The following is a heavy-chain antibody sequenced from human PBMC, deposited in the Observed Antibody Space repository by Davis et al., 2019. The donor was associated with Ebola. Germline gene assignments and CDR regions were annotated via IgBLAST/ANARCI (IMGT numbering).Heavy chain of an antibody. CDR2: INAGNGNT. CDR1: GYTFTSYA. J-gene: IGHJ4*02. D-gene: IGHD3-10*01. Sequence: ASVKVSCKASGYTFTSYAMHWVRQAPGQRLEWMGWINAGNGNTKYSQKFQGRVTITRDTSASTAYMALSSLRSGDTAVYYCARDRGGDYSFDYWGQGTLVTVSS. V-gene: IGHV1-3*01. CDR3: ARDRGGDYSFDY.